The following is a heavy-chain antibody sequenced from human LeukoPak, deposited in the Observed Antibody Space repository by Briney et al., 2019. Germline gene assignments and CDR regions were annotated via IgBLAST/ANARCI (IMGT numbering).Heavy chain of an antibody. J-gene: IGHJ5*02. V-gene: IGHV1-2*02. CDR3: ARDCRQYYYDSSGHNWFDP. CDR1: GYTFTGYY. CDR2: INPNSGGT. D-gene: IGHD3-22*01. Sequence: ASVKVSCKASGYTFTGYYMHWVRQAPGQGLEWMGWINPNSGGTNYAQKFQGRVTMTRDTSISTAYMELSRLRSDDTAVYYCARDCRQYYYDSSGHNWFDPWGQGTLVTVSS.